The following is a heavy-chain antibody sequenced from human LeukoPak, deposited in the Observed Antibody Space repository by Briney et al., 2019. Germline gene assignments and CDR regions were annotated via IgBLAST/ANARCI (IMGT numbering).Heavy chain of an antibody. CDR1: GFTFSSYA. D-gene: IGHD6-19*01. V-gene: IGHV3-23*01. CDR2: IRGSGANT. Sequence: GSLRLSCAASGFTFSSYAMGWVRQAPGKGLEWVSGIRGSGANTFYADSVKGRFTISRDNSKNTLFLQMNSLRAEDTAVYYCARAKQWLVQLFYSGMDVWGQGTTVTVTS. J-gene: IGHJ6*02. CDR3: ARAKQWLVQLFYSGMDV.